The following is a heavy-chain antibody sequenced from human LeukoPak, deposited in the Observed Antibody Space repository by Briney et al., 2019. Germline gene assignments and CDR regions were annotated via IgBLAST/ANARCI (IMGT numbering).Heavy chain of an antibody. CDR2: IIPISGTA. J-gene: IGHJ4*02. CDR3: ARSCSGGSCYVR. D-gene: IGHD2-15*01. V-gene: IGHV1-69*05. Sequence: GASVKVSCKASGGTFSSYAISWVRQAPGQGLEWMGGIIPISGTANYAQKFQGRVTITTDESTSTAYMELSSLRSEDTAVYYCARSCSGGSCYVRWGQGTLVTVSS. CDR1: GGTFSSYA.